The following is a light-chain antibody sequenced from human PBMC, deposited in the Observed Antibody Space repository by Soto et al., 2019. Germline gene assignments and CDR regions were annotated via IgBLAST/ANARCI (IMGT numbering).Light chain of an antibody. CDR1: QSVSSSY. CDR2: GAS. Sequence: EIVLTQSPGTLSLSPGERATLSCRASQSVSSSYLAWYQQKPGQAPRQLIYGASSRDTGIPDRFSGSGSGTDFTLTITRLELDDFAVYYCQHYRTSFGGGTRVEIK. J-gene: IGKJ4*01. CDR3: QHYRTS. V-gene: IGKV3-20*01.